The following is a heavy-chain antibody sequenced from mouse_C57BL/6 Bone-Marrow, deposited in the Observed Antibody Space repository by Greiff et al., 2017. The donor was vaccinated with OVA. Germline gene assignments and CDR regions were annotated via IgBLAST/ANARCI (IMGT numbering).Heavy chain of an antibody. CDR1: GYTFTSYW. CDR3: ARRQENYGSREDYAMDY. J-gene: IGHJ4*01. Sequence: QVQLQQSGAELVKPGASVKLSCKASGYTFTSYWMHWVKQRPGQGLEWIGMIHPNSGSTNYNEKFKSKATLTVDKSTSTSYMQLSRLTSEKPAVYYYARRQENYGSREDYAMDYWGQGTSVTVSS. CDR2: IHPNSGST. D-gene: IGHD1-1*01. V-gene: IGHV1-64*01.